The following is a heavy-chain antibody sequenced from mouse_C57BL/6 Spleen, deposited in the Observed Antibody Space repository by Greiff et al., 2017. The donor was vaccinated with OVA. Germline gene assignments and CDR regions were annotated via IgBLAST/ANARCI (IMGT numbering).Heavy chain of an antibody. D-gene: IGHD1-1*01. V-gene: IGHV5-4*01. CDR1: GFTFSSYA. Sequence: EVQLVESGGGLVKPGGSLKLSCAASGFTFSSYAMSWVRQTPEKRLEWVATISDGGSYTYYPDNVKGRFTISRDNAKNNLYLQMSHLKSEDTAMYYCARGDISSYYYVDYWGQGTTLTVSS. CDR2: ISDGGSYT. CDR3: ARGDISSYYYVDY. J-gene: IGHJ2*01.